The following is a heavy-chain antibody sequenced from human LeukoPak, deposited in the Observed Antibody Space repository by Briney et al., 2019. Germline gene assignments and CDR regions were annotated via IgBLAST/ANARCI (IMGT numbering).Heavy chain of an antibody. V-gene: IGHV4-59*12. J-gene: IGHJ5*02. CDR2: IYYSGST. CDR3: ARVAYYYGSGSYYKSNWFDP. CDR1: GGSISSYY. Sequence: PSETLSLTCTVSGGSISSYYWSWIRQPPGKGLEWIGYIYYSGSTNYNPSLKSRVTISVDTSKNQFSLKLSSVTAADTAVYYCARVAYYYGSGSYYKSNWFDPWGQGTLVTVSS. D-gene: IGHD3-10*01.